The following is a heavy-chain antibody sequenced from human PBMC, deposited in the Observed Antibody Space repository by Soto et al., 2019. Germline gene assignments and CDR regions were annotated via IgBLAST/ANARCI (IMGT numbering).Heavy chain of an antibody. CDR2: INAGNGNT. CDR1: GYTFTSYA. Sequence: GASVKVSCKASGYTFTSYAMHWVRQAPGQRLEWMGWINAGNGNTKYSQKFQGRVTITRDTSASTAYMELSSLRSEDTAVYYCARDAGAVAGTFDYWGQGTLVTVSS. D-gene: IGHD6-19*01. J-gene: IGHJ4*02. CDR3: ARDAGAVAGTFDY. V-gene: IGHV1-3*01.